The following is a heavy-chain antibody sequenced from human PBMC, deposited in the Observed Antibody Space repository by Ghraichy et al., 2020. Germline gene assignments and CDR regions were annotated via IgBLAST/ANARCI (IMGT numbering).Heavy chain of an antibody. Sequence: GGSLRLSCAASGFIFSTYGMHWVRQAPGQGLEWVAVIWYDGTNKYYGDSVRGRFTVSRDNSRSTMYLQMDNLRVDDTAVYYCARVNGTGWPSFGYWGQGVRVTVSS. CDR1: GFIFSTYG. CDR2: IWYDGTNK. CDR3: ARVNGTGWPSFGY. V-gene: IGHV3-33*01. J-gene: IGHJ4*02. D-gene: IGHD6-19*01.